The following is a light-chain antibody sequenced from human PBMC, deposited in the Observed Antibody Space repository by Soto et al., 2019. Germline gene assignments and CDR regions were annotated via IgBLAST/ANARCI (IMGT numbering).Light chain of an antibody. J-gene: IGKJ1*01. Sequence: EIVLTQSPGTLSLSPGERATLSCKTSQSRGSNFLAWYQHKPGQAPRLLIYSASARATGVPARFSGYGSGTDFTLTISSLQSEDLGVYYCQQYKDWPTTFGQGTKVDIK. CDR2: SAS. V-gene: IGKV3-15*01. CDR3: QQYKDWPTT. CDR1: QSRGSN.